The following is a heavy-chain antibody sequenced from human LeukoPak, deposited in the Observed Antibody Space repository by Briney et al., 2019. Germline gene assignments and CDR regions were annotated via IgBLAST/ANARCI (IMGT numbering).Heavy chain of an antibody. V-gene: IGHV3-21*01. CDR1: GFTFSSHS. J-gene: IGHJ4*02. D-gene: IGHD3-16*01. CDR2: ISSSSSYI. Sequence: GGSLRLSCAASGFTFSSHSMNWVRQAPGKGLEWVSSISSSSSYIYYADSVKGRFTITRDNAKNSLYLQMNSLRAEDTAVYYCARAPYGDNGYTAEVADYWGQGTLVTVSS. CDR3: ARAPYGDNGYTAEVADY.